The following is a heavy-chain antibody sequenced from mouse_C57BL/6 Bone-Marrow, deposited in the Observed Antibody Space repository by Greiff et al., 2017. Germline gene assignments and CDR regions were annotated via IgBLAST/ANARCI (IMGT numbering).Heavy chain of an antibody. CDR3: ARLGWLLAWFAY. J-gene: IGHJ3*01. CDR2: IHPNSGST. V-gene: IGHV1-64*01. Sequence: QVHVKQPGAELVKPGASVKLSCKASGYTFTSYWMHWVKQRPGQGLEWIGMIHPNSGSTNYNEKFKSKATLTVDKSSSTAYMQLSSLTSEDSAVYYCARLGWLLAWFAYWGQGTLVTVSA. CDR1: GYTFTSYW. D-gene: IGHD2-3*01.